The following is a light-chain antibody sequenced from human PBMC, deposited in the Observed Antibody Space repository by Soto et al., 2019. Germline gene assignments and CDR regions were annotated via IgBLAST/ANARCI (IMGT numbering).Light chain of an antibody. CDR3: SSYTSSSLVV. Sequence: QLVLTQPASVAGSPGQSITISCTGTSSDVGGYNYVSWYQQHPGKAPKLMIYDVSNRPSGVSNRFSGSKSGNTASLTISGLRAEDEADYYCSSYTSSSLVVFGGVT. V-gene: IGLV2-14*01. CDR1: SSDVGGYNY. J-gene: IGLJ2*01. CDR2: DVS.